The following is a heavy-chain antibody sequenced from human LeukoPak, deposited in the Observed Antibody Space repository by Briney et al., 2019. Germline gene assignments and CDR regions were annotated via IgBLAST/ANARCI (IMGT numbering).Heavy chain of an antibody. CDR3: ASHYNYNWFDP. D-gene: IGHD5-24*01. Sequence: SETLSLTCTVSGGSISSSSYYWGWIRQPPGKGLEWIGSIYYSGSTYYNPSLKSRVTISVDTSKNQFSLKLSSVTAADTAVYYCASHYNYNWFDPWGQGTLVTVSS. CDR2: IYYSGST. J-gene: IGHJ5*02. V-gene: IGHV4-39*01. CDR1: GGSISSSSYY.